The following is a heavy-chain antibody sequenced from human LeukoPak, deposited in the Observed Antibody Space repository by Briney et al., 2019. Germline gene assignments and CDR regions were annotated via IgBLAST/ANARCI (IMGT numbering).Heavy chain of an antibody. V-gene: IGHV3-7*04. CDR3: ARDPYDSSWGLCYFDY. D-gene: IGHD3-22*01. Sequence: GGALRLSCAGSGFTFSRYWMSWVRQAPGKGVERVANIKQDGSDKYYADSVKGRFTISRDNANNSLYLQMNSLRAEDTAVYYCARDPYDSSWGLCYFDYWGQGNLVTVSS. CDR2: IKQDGSDK. CDR1: GFTFSRYW. J-gene: IGHJ4*02.